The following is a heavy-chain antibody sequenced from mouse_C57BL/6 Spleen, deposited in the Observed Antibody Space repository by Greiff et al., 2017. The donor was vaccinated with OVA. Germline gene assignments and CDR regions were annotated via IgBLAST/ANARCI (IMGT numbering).Heavy chain of an antibody. CDR1: GYTFTGYW. D-gene: IGHD1-1*01. CDR2: ILPGSGST. J-gene: IGHJ3*01. Sequence: QVQLQQPGAELMNPGASVKLSCKATGYTFTGYWIEWVKQRPGHGLEWIGEILPGSGSTNYNDKFKGKATFTADTSSNTAYMQLSSLTTEDSAIYYCARGGSSPWFAYWGQGTLVTVSA. V-gene: IGHV1-9*01. CDR3: ARGGSSPWFAY.